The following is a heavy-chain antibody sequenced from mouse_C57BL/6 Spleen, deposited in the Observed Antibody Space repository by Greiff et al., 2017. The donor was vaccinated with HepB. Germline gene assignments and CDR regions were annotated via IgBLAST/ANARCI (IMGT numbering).Heavy chain of an antibody. Sequence: QVQLKQPGAELVKPGASVKLSCKASGYTFTSYWMHWVKQRPGRGLEWIGRIDPNSGGTKYNEKFKSKATLTVDKPSSTAYMQLSSLTSEDSAVYYCARRGANWEDAMDYWGQGTSVTVSS. V-gene: IGHV1-72*01. CDR1: GYTFTSYW. D-gene: IGHD4-1*01. CDR2: IDPNSGGT. J-gene: IGHJ4*01. CDR3: ARRGANWEDAMDY.